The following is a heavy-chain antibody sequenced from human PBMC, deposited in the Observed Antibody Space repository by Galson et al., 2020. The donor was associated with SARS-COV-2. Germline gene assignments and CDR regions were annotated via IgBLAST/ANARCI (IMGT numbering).Heavy chain of an antibody. CDR2: INAGNGNT. D-gene: IGHD2-21*01. J-gene: IGHJ6*02. Sequence: ASVKVSCKASGYTFTSYAMHWVRQAPGQRLEWMGWINAGNGNTKYSQKFQGRVTITRDTSASTAYMELSSLRSEDTAVYYCAREEIPQPYYYGMDVWGQGTTVTVSS. CDR3: AREEIPQPYYYGMDV. V-gene: IGHV1-3*01. CDR1: GYTFTSYA.